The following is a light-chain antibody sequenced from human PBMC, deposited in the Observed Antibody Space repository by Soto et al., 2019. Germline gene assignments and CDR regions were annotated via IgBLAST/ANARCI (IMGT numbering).Light chain of an antibody. CDR3: SSYKTSSTVVV. CDR2: GVS. J-gene: IGLJ2*01. V-gene: IGLV2-14*01. Sequence: QSALTQPASVSGSPGQSITISCTGTSSDIGGYNYVSWYQQYPGKAPKLMIFGVSDRPSGVSNRFSGSKSGTTASLTISGLQAEDEADSYCSSYKTSSTVVVFGGGTKVTVL. CDR1: SSDIGGYNY.